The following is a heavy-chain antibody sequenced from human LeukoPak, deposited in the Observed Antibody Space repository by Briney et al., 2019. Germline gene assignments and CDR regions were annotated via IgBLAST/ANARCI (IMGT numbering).Heavy chain of an antibody. CDR2: FSSSSNYI. CDR1: GFTFTSYS. V-gene: IGHV3-21*04. Sequence: GGSLRLSCAASGFTFTSYSMSWVRQAPGKGLEWVSSFSSSSNYIFYADSLKGRFTLSRDNAKNSLYLQMNSLRAEDTAVYYCAKRASGSGTSLYYFDYWGQGTLVTVSS. CDR3: AKRASGSGTSLYYFDY. J-gene: IGHJ4*02. D-gene: IGHD3-10*01.